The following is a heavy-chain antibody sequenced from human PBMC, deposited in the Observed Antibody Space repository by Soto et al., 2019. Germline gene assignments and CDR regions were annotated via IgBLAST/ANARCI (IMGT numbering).Heavy chain of an antibody. CDR3: AKDLTRQLAYWLDP. Sequence: GASVKVSCKASGFSFTGYYIHGLRQAPGQGLEWMGWINAHSGGTEYAQKFQGRVTLTRDTSIATAYLTLTSLTSDDTALYYFAKDLTRQLAYWLDPWGQGTLVTVSS. CDR1: GFSFTGYY. V-gene: IGHV1-2*02. J-gene: IGHJ5*02. D-gene: IGHD6-6*01. CDR2: INAHSGGT.